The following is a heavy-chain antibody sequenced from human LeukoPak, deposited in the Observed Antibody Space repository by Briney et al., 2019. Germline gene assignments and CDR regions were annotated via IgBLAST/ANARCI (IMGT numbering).Heavy chain of an antibody. Sequence: TLSLTCSVSGGSISSSTYYWGRIRQPPGKGLEWIGNIYNSGSTYYNPSLKSRVTISVDTSKNQFSLKLSSVTAADTAVYYCARQAYSSNLGWFDPWGQGTLVTVSS. CDR2: IYNSGST. J-gene: IGHJ5*02. CDR3: ARQAYSSNLGWFDP. D-gene: IGHD6-13*01. V-gene: IGHV4-39*01. CDR1: GGSISSSTYY.